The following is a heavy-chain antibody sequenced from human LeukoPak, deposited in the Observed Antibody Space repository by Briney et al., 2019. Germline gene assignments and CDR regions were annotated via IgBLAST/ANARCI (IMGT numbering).Heavy chain of an antibody. CDR1: GYTFINYY. Sequence: GASVKVSCKASGYTFINYYLHWVRQAPGQGLDWMGQINPNTDSTNCARMFQGRVTMTADTSTSTVYMVLNSLTSDDTAVYYCARDLSGWGNSIYWGQGTPVTVS. J-gene: IGHJ4*02. V-gene: IGHV1-46*01. CDR2: INPNTDST. D-gene: IGHD2/OR15-2a*01. CDR3: ARDLSGWGNSIY.